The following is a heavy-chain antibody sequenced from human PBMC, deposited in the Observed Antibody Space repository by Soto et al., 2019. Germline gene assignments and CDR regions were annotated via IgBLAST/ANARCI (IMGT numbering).Heavy chain of an antibody. V-gene: IGHV1-69*06. Sequence: ASVKVSCKASGGTFSTYTFSWVRQAPGEGLGWMGLIIPIFGTPYYAQKCQGRVTITADKSTSAVYMELSSLRSDDTAVYFCARGLECRGYCLDRPTWFGPWGQGTLVTVSS. J-gene: IGHJ5*02. D-gene: IGHD2-15*01. CDR3: ARGLECRGYCLDRPTWFGP. CDR2: IIPIFGTP. CDR1: GGTFSTYT.